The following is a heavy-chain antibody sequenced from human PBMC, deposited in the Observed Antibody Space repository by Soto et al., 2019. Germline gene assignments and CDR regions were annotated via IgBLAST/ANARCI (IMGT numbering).Heavy chain of an antibody. V-gene: IGHV1-69*13. D-gene: IGHD5-12*01. J-gene: IGHJ4*02. CDR1: GGTFSSYA. Sequence: SVKVSCKASGGTFSSYAISWVRQAPGQGLEWMGGIIPIFGTANYAQKFQGRVTIAADESTSTAYMELSSLRSEDTAVYYCARDPEGDGYNPLFDYWGQGTLVTVSS. CDR2: IIPIFGTA. CDR3: ARDPEGDGYNPLFDY.